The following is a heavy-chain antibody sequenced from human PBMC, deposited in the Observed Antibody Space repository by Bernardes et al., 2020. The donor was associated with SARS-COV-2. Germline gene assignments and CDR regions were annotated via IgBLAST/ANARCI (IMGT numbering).Heavy chain of an antibody. D-gene: IGHD2-15*01. CDR1: GFTFNHSA. CDR2: ITASGGTT. CDR3: AKFGCTGGSCRNYYYYGLDV. V-gene: IGHV3-23*01. J-gene: IGHJ6*02. Sequence: GGSLRLSCAASGFTFNHSAMAWVRQAPGKGLEWVSTITASGGTTYYADSVRGRLTISRDNSHNTLYLQVSSLSAEDTAVYYCAKFGCTGGSCRNYYYYGLDVWGQGTTVTVSS.